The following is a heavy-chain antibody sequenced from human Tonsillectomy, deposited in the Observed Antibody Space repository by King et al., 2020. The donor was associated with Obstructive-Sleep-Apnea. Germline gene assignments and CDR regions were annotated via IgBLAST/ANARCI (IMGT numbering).Heavy chain of an antibody. V-gene: IGHV3-30*18. Sequence: VQLVESGGGVVQPGRSLRLSCAASGFTFSNFAIHWVRQAPGKGLEWVAAISYDGRNKYYADSVKGRFTITRDNSENTLYLQMNSLRTEDTAVYYCAKDWNWNPGYFDYWGQGTLVTVSS. J-gene: IGHJ4*02. CDR3: AKDWNWNPGYFDY. CDR2: ISYDGRNK. CDR1: GFTFSNFA. D-gene: IGHD1-1*01.